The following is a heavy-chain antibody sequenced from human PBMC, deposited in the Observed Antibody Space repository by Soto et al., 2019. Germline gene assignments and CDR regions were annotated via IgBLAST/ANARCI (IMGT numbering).Heavy chain of an antibody. CDR3: ARLTRITEIATVEEDT. CDR1: GFTLSLYT. V-gene: IGHV3-21*01. J-gene: IGHJ5*02. CDR2: LGVSDDR. Sequence: VQLLESGGGLVKPGGSLKLSCAASGFTLSLYTINWVRQAPGKGLEWVSSLGVSDDRFYADSVKGRFTISRDNAKNSLYLEMPGRRAEDTAVHSCARLTRITEIATVEEDTWGQVAL. D-gene: IGHD3-16*01.